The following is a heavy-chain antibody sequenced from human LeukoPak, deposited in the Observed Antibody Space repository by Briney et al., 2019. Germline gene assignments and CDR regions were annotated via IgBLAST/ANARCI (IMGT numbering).Heavy chain of an antibody. D-gene: IGHD1-1*01. CDR3: ARLGIYPIQGYNYNYHYMDV. Sequence: SETLSLTCTVSGASICSSYWSWIRQPPGKGLEWIGYIYYTGSTNYNPSLKSRVTISVDMPKNQFSLQLSSVTAADTAAYYCARLGIYPIQGYNYNYHYMDVWAKGTTVTVSS. CDR2: IYYTGST. V-gene: IGHV4-59*08. J-gene: IGHJ6*03. CDR1: GASICSSY.